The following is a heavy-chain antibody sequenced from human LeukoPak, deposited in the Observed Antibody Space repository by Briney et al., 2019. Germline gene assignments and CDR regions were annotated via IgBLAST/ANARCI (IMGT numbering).Heavy chain of an antibody. D-gene: IGHD1-20*01. Sequence: GGSLRLSCAASGFTFSDFYMSWIRQAPGKGLEWVSYISSSGSTIYYADSVKGRFTISRDNAKNSLYLQMNSLRAEDAAVYYCARRRYNWNAIDYWGQGTLVTVSS. CDR1: GFTFSDFY. J-gene: IGHJ4*02. CDR2: ISSSGSTI. CDR3: ARRRYNWNAIDY. V-gene: IGHV3-11*01.